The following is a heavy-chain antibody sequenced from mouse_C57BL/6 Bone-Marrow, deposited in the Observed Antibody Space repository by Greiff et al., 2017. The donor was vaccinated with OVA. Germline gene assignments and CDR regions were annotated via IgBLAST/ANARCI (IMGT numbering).Heavy chain of an antibody. J-gene: IGHJ2*01. V-gene: IGHV5-17*01. D-gene: IGHD2-3*01. CDR1: GFTFSDYG. CDR3: ARIDGYSLFDY. CDR2: ISSGSSTI. Sequence: EVKLMASGGGLVKPGGSLKLSCAASGFTFSDYGMHWVRQAPEKGLEWVAYISSGSSTIYYADTVKGRFTISRDNAKNTLFLQMTSLRSEDTAMYYCARIDGYSLFDYWGQGTTLTVSS.